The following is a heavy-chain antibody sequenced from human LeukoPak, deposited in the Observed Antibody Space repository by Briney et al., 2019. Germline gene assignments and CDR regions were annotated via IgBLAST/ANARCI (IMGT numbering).Heavy chain of an antibody. CDR1: GYTLTELS. Sequence: ASVKVSCKVSGYTLTELSMHWVRQAPGKGLEWMGGFDPEDGETIYAQKFQGRVTMTEDTSTDTAYMELSSLRSEDTAVYYCATAGPFLLEMVRGVPRAFDIWGQGTMVIVSS. CDR3: ATAGPFLLEMVRGVPRAFDI. CDR2: FDPEDGET. D-gene: IGHD3-10*01. J-gene: IGHJ3*02. V-gene: IGHV1-24*01.